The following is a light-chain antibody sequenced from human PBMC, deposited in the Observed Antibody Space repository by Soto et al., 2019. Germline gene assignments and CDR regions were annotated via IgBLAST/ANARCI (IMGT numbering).Light chain of an antibody. CDR1: QSVSSSY. J-gene: IGKJ1*01. V-gene: IGKV3-20*01. CDR2: GAS. Sequence: EIVLTQSPGTLSLSPGERATLSCRASQSVSSSYLAWYQQKPGQAPRLLIYGASSRATGIPARFSGSVSGTDFTLTISRLEPEDFAVYYCQQYGSSPLTFGQGTKVEIK. CDR3: QQYGSSPLT.